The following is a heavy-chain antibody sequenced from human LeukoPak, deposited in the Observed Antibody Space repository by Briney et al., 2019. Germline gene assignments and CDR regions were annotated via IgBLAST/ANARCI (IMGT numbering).Heavy chain of an antibody. V-gene: IGHV3-23*01. CDR3: AKGSGYDPLDY. Sequence: GGSLRLSCAASGFTFSTYAMSWVRQAPGKGLEWVSGISDSGGTTYYADSVKGRFTISRDNSKNTLYLQMNSLGAEDTAVYYCAKGSGYDPLDYWGQGTLVTVSS. CDR2: ISDSGGTT. J-gene: IGHJ4*02. D-gene: IGHD5-12*01. CDR1: GFTFSTYA.